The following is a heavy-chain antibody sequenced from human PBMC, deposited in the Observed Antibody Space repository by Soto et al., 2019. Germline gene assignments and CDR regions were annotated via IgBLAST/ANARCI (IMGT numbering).Heavy chain of an antibody. Sequence: PSETLSLTCSVSGGSFRSGKHFWDWIRQRPGRGLEGLGYMYYNGVTNYNPSLKSRVSMSVDTSKDQFSLNLTSLTAAAPAVYYWARCGGPLGYYGLDVWGQGTTVTVSS. CDR3: ARCGGPLGYYGLDV. CDR2: MYYNGVT. CDR1: GGSFRSGKHF. V-gene: IGHV4-61*01. J-gene: IGHJ6*02.